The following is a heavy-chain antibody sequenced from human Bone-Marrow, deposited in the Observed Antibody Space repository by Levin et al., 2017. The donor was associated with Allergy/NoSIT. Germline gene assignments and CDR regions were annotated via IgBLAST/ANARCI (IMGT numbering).Heavy chain of an antibody. CDR3: AKDRHGDYDY. CDR1: GFTFSGYN. CDR2: ISQDGNTK. D-gene: IGHD4-17*01. Sequence: GGSLRLSCAASGFTFSGYNMHWVRQAPGTGLEWVAIISQDGNTKYYADSVRGRFTISRDNSKNMLYLQMNSLRAEDTAVFYCAKDRHGDYDYWGQGTPVTVSS. J-gene: IGHJ4*02. V-gene: IGHV3-30*18.